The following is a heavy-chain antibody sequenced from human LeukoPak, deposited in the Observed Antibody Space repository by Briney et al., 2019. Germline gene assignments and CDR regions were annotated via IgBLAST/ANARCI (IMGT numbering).Heavy chain of an antibody. D-gene: IGHD2-2*01. J-gene: IGHJ4*02. Sequence: GGSLRLSCAASGFTFSSYAMSWVRQAPGKGLEWVSAISGSGGSTYYADSVKGRFTISRDNSKNTLYLQMNSLRAEDTAVYYCAREGYCSSTSCSIYYFDYWGQGTLVTVSS. CDR3: AREGYCSSTSCSIYYFDY. CDR1: GFTFSSYA. CDR2: ISGSGGST. V-gene: IGHV3-23*01.